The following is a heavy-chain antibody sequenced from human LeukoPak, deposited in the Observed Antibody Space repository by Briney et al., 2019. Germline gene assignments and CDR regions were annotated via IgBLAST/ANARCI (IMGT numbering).Heavy chain of an antibody. CDR1: GFTVGSNY. CDR3: AGEDSSSWGDFDY. D-gene: IGHD6-13*01. V-gene: IGHV3-53*01. Sequence: GGSLRLSCAASGFTVGSNYMSWVRQAPGKGLEWVSVIYSGGSTYYADSVKGRFTISRDNAKNSLYLQMNSLRAEDTAVYYCAGEDSSSWGDFDYWGQGTLVTVSS. J-gene: IGHJ4*02. CDR2: IYSGGST.